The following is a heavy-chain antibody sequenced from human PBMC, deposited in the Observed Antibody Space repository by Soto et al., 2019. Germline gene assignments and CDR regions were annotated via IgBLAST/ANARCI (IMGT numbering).Heavy chain of an antibody. CDR1: GYTFTSYY. CDR2: INPSGGST. D-gene: IGHD3-22*01. CDR3: ARGSLSRYYDSSGSLDY. Sequence: QVQLVQSGAEVKKPGASVKVSCKASGYTFTSYYMHWVRQAPGQGLEWMGIINPSGGSTSYAQKFQGRVTMTRDTSTSTVYMELSSLRSEDTAVYYCARGSLSRYYDSSGSLDYWGQGTLVTVSS. J-gene: IGHJ4*02. V-gene: IGHV1-46*01.